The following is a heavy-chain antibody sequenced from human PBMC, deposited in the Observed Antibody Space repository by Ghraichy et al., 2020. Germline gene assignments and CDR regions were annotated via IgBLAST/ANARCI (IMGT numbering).Heavy chain of an antibody. D-gene: IGHD3-3*01. Sequence: GSLRLSCAASGFTFSSYAMSWVRQAPGKGLEWVSAISGSGGSTYYADSVKGRFTISRDNSKNTLYLQMNSLRAEDTAVYYCAKDPTPLLRFLEWFDYWGQGTLVTVSS. CDR3: AKDPTPLLRFLEWFDY. CDR2: ISGSGGST. CDR1: GFTFSSYA. J-gene: IGHJ4*02. V-gene: IGHV3-23*01.